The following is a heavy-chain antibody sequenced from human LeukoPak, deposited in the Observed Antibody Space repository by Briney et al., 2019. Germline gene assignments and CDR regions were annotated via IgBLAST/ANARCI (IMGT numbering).Heavy chain of an antibody. Sequence: ASVKVSCKASGYTFISYYMYWVRQAPGHGLEWMGFFNPSAGNTAYARKFQGRVTMTRDTSTSTVYMDLTSLRSDDTAVYYCARGKYGDWYFDYWGQGSLVTVSS. CDR1: GYTFISYY. CDR3: ARGKYGDWYFDY. V-gene: IGHV1-46*01. CDR2: FNPSAGNT. J-gene: IGHJ4*01. D-gene: IGHD4-17*01.